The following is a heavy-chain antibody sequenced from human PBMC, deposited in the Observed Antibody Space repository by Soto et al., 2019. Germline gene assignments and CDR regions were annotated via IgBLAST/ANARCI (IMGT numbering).Heavy chain of an antibody. Sequence: QVQLVQSGAEVKKPGSSMKISCKASGGLFSSYAISWVRQAPGQGLEWMGGIIPVFGTTNYAQKFQDRVTITADESTSTAYMELSRLRSDDTAVYYCARETPSAAAAYYYYGLDVWGQGTTVTVPS. V-gene: IGHV1-69*01. J-gene: IGHJ6*02. CDR1: GGLFSSYA. CDR2: IIPVFGTT. CDR3: ARETPSAAAAYYYYGLDV. D-gene: IGHD6-13*01.